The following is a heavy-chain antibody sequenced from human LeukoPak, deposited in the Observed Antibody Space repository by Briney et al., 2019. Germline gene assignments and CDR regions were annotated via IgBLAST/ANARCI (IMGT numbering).Heavy chain of an antibody. D-gene: IGHD4-17*01. CDR3: ADLGDYAVG. J-gene: IGHJ4*02. CDR2: IKSRTDGGTI. CDR1: GYTLRNAW. V-gene: IGHV3-15*01. Sequence: PGGSLRLSCAASGYTLRNAWMSWVRQAPGKGLEWVGRIKSRTDGGTIEYAVPLQGRFTISRDDSKNTLYLQINSLKPEDTAVYYCADLGDYAVGCGQGTLVTVSS.